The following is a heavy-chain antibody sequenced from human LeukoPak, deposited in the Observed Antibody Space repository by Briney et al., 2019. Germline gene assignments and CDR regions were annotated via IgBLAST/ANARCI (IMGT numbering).Heavy chain of an antibody. CDR1: GYTFTSYY. CDR2: INPNSGGT. CDR3: ARDGVTMVRGVISY. Sequence: ASVKVSCKASGYTFTSYYMHWVRQAPGQGLEWMGWINPNSGGTDYAQKFQGRVTMTRDTSISTAYMELSRLRSDDTAVYYCARDGVTMVRGVISYWGQGTLVTVSS. V-gene: IGHV1-2*02. J-gene: IGHJ4*02. D-gene: IGHD3-10*01.